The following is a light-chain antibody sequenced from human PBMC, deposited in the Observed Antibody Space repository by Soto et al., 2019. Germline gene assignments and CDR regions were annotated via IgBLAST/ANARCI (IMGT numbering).Light chain of an antibody. CDR2: CPS. Sequence: EIVLTQSPATLSLSAGERATLSFRASQSVSNYLAWYQQKPGQAPRLLIYCPSTRATGIPARFSGSGSGTDFTLTISRLEPEDFAVYYCQQRSVWPLTFGQGTRLEIK. V-gene: IGKV3-11*01. CDR1: QSVSNY. CDR3: QQRSVWPLT. J-gene: IGKJ5*01.